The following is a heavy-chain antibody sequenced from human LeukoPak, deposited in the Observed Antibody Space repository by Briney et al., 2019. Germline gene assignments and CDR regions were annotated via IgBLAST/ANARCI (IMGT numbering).Heavy chain of an antibody. J-gene: IGHJ4*02. CDR2: IYYSGST. Sequence: SETLSLTCTVSGGSISSYYWSWIRQPPGKGLEWIGYIYYSGSTNYNPSLKSRVTTSVDTSKNQFSLKLSSVTAADTAVYYCARTGYYGSGSYLWFDYWGQGTLVTVSS. V-gene: IGHV4-59*08. CDR3: ARTGYYGSGSYLWFDY. D-gene: IGHD3-10*01. CDR1: GGSISSYY.